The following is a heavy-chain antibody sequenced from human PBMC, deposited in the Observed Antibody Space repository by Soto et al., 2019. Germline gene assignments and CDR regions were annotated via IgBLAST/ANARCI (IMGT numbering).Heavy chain of an antibody. J-gene: IGHJ4*02. Sequence: SETLSLTCTVSGGSISSSSYYWGWIRQPPGKGLEWIGSIYYSGSTYYNPSLKSRVTISVDTSKNQFSLKLSSVTAADTAVYYCASITIFEVGIKNWGQGTLVTVSS. CDR1: GGSISSSSYY. CDR3: ASITIFEVGIKN. V-gene: IGHV4-39*07. D-gene: IGHD3-3*01. CDR2: IYYSGST.